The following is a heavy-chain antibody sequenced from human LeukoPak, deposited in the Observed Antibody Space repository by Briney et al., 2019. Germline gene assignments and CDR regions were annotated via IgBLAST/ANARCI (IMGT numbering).Heavy chain of an antibody. V-gene: IGHV5-51*01. D-gene: IGHD4-17*01. J-gene: IGHJ4*02. CDR3: ASTTVTAREKYYFEY. CDR1: GYSITSYW. Sequence: GESLKISCKGSGYSITSYWIGWVRQMPGKGLEWMGIIYPGDSDTRYSPSFQGQVTISADKSISTAYLQWSSLKASDTAMYYCASTTVTAREKYYFEYWGQGTLVTVSS. CDR2: IYPGDSDT.